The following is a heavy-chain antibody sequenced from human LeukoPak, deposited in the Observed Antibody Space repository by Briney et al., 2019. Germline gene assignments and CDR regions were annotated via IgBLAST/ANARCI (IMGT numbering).Heavy chain of an antibody. CDR2: INDNDGST. CDR1: GFTFSNYA. Sequence: GGSLRLSCAASGFTFSNYAMNWVRQAPGKGLEWVSGINDNDGSTYYADSVKGRFTISRDNSKNTLYLQMNSLRAEDTAVYYCAKDRDYYDSSGYYYWGQGTLVTVSS. J-gene: IGHJ4*02. CDR3: AKDRDYYDSSGYYY. D-gene: IGHD3-22*01. V-gene: IGHV3-23*01.